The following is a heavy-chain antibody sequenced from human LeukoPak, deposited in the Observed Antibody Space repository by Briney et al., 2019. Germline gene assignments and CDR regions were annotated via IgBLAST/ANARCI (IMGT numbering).Heavy chain of an antibody. J-gene: IGHJ3*02. V-gene: IGHV4-39*01. Sequence: SETLSLTCTVSGGSISSSSYYWGWIRQPPGKGLEWIGSIYYSGSTYYNPSLKSRVTISVDTSKNQFSLKLSSVTAADTAVYYCARRQYYDSRGYPAAFDIWGQGTMVTVSS. CDR3: ARRQYYDSRGYPAAFDI. CDR1: GGSISSSSYY. D-gene: IGHD3-22*01. CDR2: IYYSGST.